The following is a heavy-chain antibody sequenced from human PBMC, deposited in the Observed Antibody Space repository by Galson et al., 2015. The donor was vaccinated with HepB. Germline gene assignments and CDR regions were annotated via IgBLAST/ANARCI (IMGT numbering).Heavy chain of an antibody. CDR1: GGSISSYY. V-gene: IGHV4-59*08. CDR2: IYYSGST. J-gene: IGHJ4*02. CDR3: ARQGGSVAGSPPFDY. D-gene: IGHD6-19*01. Sequence: LSLTCTVSGGSISSYYWSWIRQPPGKGLEWIGYIYYSGSTNYNPSLKSRVTISVDTSKNQFSLKLSSVTAADTAVYYCARQGGSVAGSPPFDYWGQGTLVTVSS.